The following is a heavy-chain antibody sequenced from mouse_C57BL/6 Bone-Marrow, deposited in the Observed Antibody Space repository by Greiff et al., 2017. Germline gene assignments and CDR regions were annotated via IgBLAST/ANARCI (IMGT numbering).Heavy chain of an antibody. D-gene: IGHD1-1*01. J-gene: IGHJ2*01. CDR2: IDPENGDT. Sequence: EVQGVESGAELVRPGASVKLSCTASGFNIKDDYMHWVKQRPEQGLEWIGWIDPENGDTEYASKFKGKATITADTSSNTAYLQLSSLTSEDTAVYYCTATTVVERGDWDQGTTLTVSS. CDR1: GFNIKDDY. V-gene: IGHV14-4*01. CDR3: TATTVVERGD.